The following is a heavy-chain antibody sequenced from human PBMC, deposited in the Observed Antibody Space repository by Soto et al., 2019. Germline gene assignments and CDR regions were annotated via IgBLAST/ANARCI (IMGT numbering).Heavy chain of an antibody. CDR3: ARAAYYDILTGSEKVEVFDI. CDR1: GYTFAGYY. Sequence: ASVKVSCKASGYTFAGYYMHWVRQAPGQGLEWMGWINPNSGGTNYAQKFQGWVTMTRDTSISTAYMELSRLRSDDTAVYYCARAAYYDILTGSEKVEVFDIWGQGTMVTVSS. CDR2: INPNSGGT. J-gene: IGHJ3*02. V-gene: IGHV1-2*04. D-gene: IGHD3-9*01.